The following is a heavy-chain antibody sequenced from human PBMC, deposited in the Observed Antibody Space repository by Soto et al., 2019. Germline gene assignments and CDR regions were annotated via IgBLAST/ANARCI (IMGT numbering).Heavy chain of an antibody. CDR1: GGSVSNKTYY. CDR2: VYYSGTT. Sequence: QVQLQESGPGLLKPSETLSLTCSVSGGSVSNKTYYWSWIRQPPGQRLEWIGYVYYSGTTNYNPSPTSRVTLSVDLAKNQFSLRMSSVTTADTALYYRARTTAETNTIRSRYCFAYWGQGTLVTVSS. J-gene: IGHJ4*02. V-gene: IGHV4-61*01. CDR3: ARTTAETNTIRSRYCFAY. D-gene: IGHD4-17*01.